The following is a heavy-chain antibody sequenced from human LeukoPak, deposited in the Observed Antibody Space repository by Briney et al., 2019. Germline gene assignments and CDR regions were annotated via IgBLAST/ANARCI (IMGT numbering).Heavy chain of an antibody. V-gene: IGHV1-46*01. Sequence: GASVKVSCKASGYTFTSYYMHWVRQAPGQGLEWMGIINPSGGSTSYAQKFQGRVTMTRDTSISTAYMELSRLRSDDTAVYYCARDRYDYVWGSYRYPYYFDYWGQGTLVTVSS. CDR3: ARDRYDYVWGSYRYPYYFDY. J-gene: IGHJ4*02. D-gene: IGHD3-16*02. CDR2: INPSGGST. CDR1: GYTFTSYY.